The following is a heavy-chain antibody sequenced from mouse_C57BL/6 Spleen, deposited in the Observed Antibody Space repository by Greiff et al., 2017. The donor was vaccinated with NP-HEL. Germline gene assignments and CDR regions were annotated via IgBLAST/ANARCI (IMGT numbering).Heavy chain of an antibody. CDR3: ARAGAY. V-gene: IGHV1-82*01. Sequence: VQLQESGPELVKPGASVKISCKASGYAFSSSWMNWVKQRPGKGLEWIGRIYPGDGDTNYNGKFKGKATLTADKSSSTAYMQLSSLTSEDSAVYFCARAGAYWGQGTLVTVSA. CDR1: GYAFSSSW. J-gene: IGHJ3*01. CDR2: IYPGDGDT.